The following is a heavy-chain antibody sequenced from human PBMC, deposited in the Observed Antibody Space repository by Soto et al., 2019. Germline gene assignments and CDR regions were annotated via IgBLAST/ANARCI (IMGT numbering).Heavy chain of an antibody. CDR1: GFTFSDYY. V-gene: IGHV3-11*06. CDR3: ARRQVATKSFDY. CDR2: ISSSSSYT. J-gene: IGHJ4*02. Sequence: QVQLVESGGGLVKPGGSLRLSCAASGFTFSDYYMSWIRQAPGKGLEWVSYISSSSSYTNYADSVKGRFTISRDNAKNSLYLQMNSLRAEDTAVYYCARRQVATKSFDYWGQGTLVTVSS. D-gene: IGHD2-15*01.